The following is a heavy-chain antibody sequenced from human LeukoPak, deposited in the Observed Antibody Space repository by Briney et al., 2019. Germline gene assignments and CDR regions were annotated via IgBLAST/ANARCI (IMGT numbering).Heavy chain of an antibody. Sequence: ASVKVSCKVSGYTLTELSMHWVRQAPGKGLEWMGGFDPEDGETIYAQKFQGRVTMTEDTSTDTAYMELSSLRSEDTAVYYCATFGGGPRYYYYYMDVWGKGTTVTVSS. D-gene: IGHD3-10*01. V-gene: IGHV1-24*01. CDR2: FDPEDGET. J-gene: IGHJ6*03. CDR3: ATFGGGPRYYYYYMDV. CDR1: GYTLTELS.